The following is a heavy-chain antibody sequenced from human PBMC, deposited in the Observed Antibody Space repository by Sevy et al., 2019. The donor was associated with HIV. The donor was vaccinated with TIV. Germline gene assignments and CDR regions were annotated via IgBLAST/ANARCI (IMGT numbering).Heavy chain of an antibody. V-gene: IGHV3-21*01. CDR1: GFTFSSYS. Sequence: GGSLRLSCAASGFTFSSYSMNWVRQAPGKGLEWVSSISSSSSYIYYADSVKGRFTISRDNAKNSLYLQMNSLRAEDTAVYYCARDLYYDSSGYYPRVFDYWGQGTLVTVSS. D-gene: IGHD3-22*01. J-gene: IGHJ4*02. CDR3: ARDLYYDSSGYYPRVFDY. CDR2: ISSSSSYI.